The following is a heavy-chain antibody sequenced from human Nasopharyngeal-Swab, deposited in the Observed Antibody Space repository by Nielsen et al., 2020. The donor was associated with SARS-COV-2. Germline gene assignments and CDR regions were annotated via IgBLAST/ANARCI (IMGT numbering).Heavy chain of an antibody. V-gene: IGHV4-59*01. CDR2: IYYSGST. Sequence: SETLSLTCTVSGGSIGSYYWSWIRQPPGKGLEWIGYIYYSGSTNYNPSLKSRVTISVDTSKNQFSLKLSSVTAADTAVYYCARGFEYGSGSYYRTYYYYYMDVWGKGTTATVSS. D-gene: IGHD3-10*01. CDR3: ARGFEYGSGSYYRTYYYYYMDV. CDR1: GGSIGSYY. J-gene: IGHJ6*03.